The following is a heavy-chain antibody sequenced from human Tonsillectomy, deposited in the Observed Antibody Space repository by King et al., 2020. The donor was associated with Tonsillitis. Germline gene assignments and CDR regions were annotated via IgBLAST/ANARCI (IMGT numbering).Heavy chain of an antibody. Sequence: VQLVESGSEVKKPGASVKVSCEASGNTFTSYDVNWVRQATGPGLEWMGWMNPNIGNTGYAQKFQGGVTMTRNTSISTAYMELNSLRSEDTAVYYCARGGGFYDCGGHYYVAALDIWGQGTMVTVSS. J-gene: IGHJ3*02. CDR1: GNTFTSYD. CDR3: ARGGGFYDCGGHYYVAALDI. CDR2: MNPNIGNT. V-gene: IGHV1-8*01. D-gene: IGHD3-22*01.